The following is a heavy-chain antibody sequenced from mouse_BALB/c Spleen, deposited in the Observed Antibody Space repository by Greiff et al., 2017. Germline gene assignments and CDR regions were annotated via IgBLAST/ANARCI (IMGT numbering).Heavy chain of an antibody. Sequence: EVQLQESGPELVKPGASVKVSCKASGYAFTSYNMYWVKQSHGKSLEWIGYIDPYNGGTSYNQKFKGKATLTVDKSSSTAYMHLNSLTSEDSAVYYCARPLYYGNLPYAMDYWGQGTSVTVSS. V-gene: IGHV1S135*01. CDR2: IDPYNGGT. CDR3: ARPLYYGNLPYAMDY. J-gene: IGHJ4*01. CDR1: GYAFTSYN. D-gene: IGHD2-1*01.